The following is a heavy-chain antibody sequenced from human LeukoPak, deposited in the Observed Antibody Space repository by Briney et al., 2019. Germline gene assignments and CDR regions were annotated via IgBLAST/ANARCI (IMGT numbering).Heavy chain of an antibody. Sequence: GGSLRLSXAASGFTFSSYGMHWVCQAPGKGLEWEAVIWYDGSNKYYADSVKGRFTISRDNSKNTLYLQMNSLRAEDTAVYYCAKDRAVAGTFYFDYWGQGTLVTVSS. J-gene: IGHJ4*02. V-gene: IGHV3-33*06. CDR2: IWYDGSNK. CDR1: GFTFSSYG. D-gene: IGHD6-19*01. CDR3: AKDRAVAGTFYFDY.